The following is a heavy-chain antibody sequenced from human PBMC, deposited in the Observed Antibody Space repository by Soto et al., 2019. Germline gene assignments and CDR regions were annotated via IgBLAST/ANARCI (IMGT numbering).Heavy chain of an antibody. V-gene: IGHV4-38-2*01. CDR2: IYHSGTT. CDR1: GDSISSGYY. J-gene: IGHJ5*02. Sequence: SETLSLTCAVSGDSISSGYYWAWIRQPPGKGLEWIGSIYHSGTTYYNPSLRSRVTISVDTSKNQFSLKLSSVTAADSAVYYCARGRVVVPAAVMFNCLDPWGQGALVTVSS. D-gene: IGHD2-2*01. CDR3: ARGRVVVPAAVMFNCLDP.